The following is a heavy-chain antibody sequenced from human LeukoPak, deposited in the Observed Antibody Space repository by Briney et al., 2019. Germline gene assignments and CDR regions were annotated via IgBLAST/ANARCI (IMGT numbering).Heavy chain of an antibody. D-gene: IGHD6-19*01. CDR2: INHSGST. CDR3: VRGGIAVAGTRFRYFQH. CDR1: GGSFSGYY. J-gene: IGHJ1*01. Sequence: SETLSLTCAVYGGSFSGYYWSWIRQPPGKGLEWIGEINHSGSTNYNPSLKSRVTISVDTSKNQFSLKLSSVTAADTAVYYCVRGGIAVAGTRFRYFQHWGQGTLVTVSS. V-gene: IGHV4-34*01.